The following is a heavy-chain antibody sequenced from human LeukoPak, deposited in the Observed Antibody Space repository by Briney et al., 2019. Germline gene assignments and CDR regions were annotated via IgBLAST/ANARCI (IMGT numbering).Heavy chain of an antibody. Sequence: GASVKVSCKASGYTFTGYYIHWVRQAPGQGLEWMGWIKPNSGGTNYAQKFQGRVTTTRDTSISTAYMELSRLRSDDTAVYYCARGSIVGATFDYFDYWGQGTLVTVSS. CDR3: ARGSIVGATFDYFDY. J-gene: IGHJ4*02. CDR1: GYTFTGYY. CDR2: IKPNSGGT. D-gene: IGHD1-26*01. V-gene: IGHV1-2*02.